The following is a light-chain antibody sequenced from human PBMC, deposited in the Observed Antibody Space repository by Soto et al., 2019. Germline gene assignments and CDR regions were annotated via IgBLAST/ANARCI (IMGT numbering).Light chain of an antibody. CDR3: QQYGSSPPVT. CDR2: GAS. J-gene: IGKJ4*01. CDR1: QSVSSSY. V-gene: IGKV3-20*01. Sequence: EIVLTQSPGTLSLSPGERATLSCRASQSVSSSYLAWYRQKPGQAPRLLIYGASSRATGIPDRFSGSGSGTDFTLTISRLEPEDFAVYYCQQYGSSPPVTFGGGTKV.